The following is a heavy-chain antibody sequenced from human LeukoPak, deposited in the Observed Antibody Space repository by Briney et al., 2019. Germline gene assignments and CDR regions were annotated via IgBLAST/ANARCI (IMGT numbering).Heavy chain of an antibody. Sequence: GGSLRLSCAVSGFTFSNYSMNWVRQAPGKGLEWVSYISRSSSTILYADSVKGRFTISRDKAKNSVYLQMNSLRAEDTALYYCAKDMGSSWFHDAFDIWGQGTMVTVSS. CDR2: ISRSSSTI. CDR1: GFTFSNYS. CDR3: AKDMGSSWFHDAFDI. D-gene: IGHD6-13*01. J-gene: IGHJ3*02. V-gene: IGHV3-48*01.